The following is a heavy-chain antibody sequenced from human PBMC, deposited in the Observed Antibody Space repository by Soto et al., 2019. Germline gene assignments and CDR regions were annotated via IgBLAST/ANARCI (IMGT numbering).Heavy chain of an antibody. V-gene: IGHV1-69*13. CDR3: ARGPGRYSSGWHWDGMDV. CDR1: GGTFSSYA. Sequence: RASVKVSCKASGGTFSSYAISWVRQAPGQGLEWMGGIIPIFGTANYAQKFQGRVTITADESTSTAYMELSSLRSEDTAVYYCARGPGRYSSGWHWDGMDVWGQGTTVTVSS. CDR2: IIPIFGTA. D-gene: IGHD6-19*01. J-gene: IGHJ6*02.